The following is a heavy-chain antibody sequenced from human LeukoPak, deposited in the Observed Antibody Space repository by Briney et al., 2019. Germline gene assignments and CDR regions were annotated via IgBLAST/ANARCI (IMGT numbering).Heavy chain of an antibody. CDR3: ARDDYSNYGIDY. J-gene: IGHJ4*02. CDR2: INPSGSST. Sequence: ASVKVSCKASGYTFTGYYMHWMRQAPGQGPEWMGIINPSGSSTSYAQKFQGRVTMTRDTSTSTVYMELSSLRSEDTAVYYCARDDYSNYGIDYWGQGTLVTVSS. D-gene: IGHD4-4*01. CDR1: GYTFTGYY. V-gene: IGHV1-46*01.